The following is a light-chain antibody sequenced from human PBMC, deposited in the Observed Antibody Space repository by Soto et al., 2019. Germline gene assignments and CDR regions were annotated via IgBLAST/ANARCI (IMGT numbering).Light chain of an antibody. V-gene: IGKV3-15*01. Sequence: EIVMTQSPATLSVSPGERATLSCRASQRVGSNLAWYRQNPGQAPRLLINGASTRAPGIPARFSGSGSGTEFTLTISSLQSEDFAVYYCQQYNNWPFTFGPGTKVDIK. CDR2: GAS. CDR1: QRVGSN. J-gene: IGKJ3*01. CDR3: QQYNNWPFT.